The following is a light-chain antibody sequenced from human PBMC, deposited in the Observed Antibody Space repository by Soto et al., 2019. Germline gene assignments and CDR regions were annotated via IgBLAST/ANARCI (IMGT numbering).Light chain of an antibody. CDR2: EVS. CDR3: YSYRGYYTRV. Sequence: LTQPASVSGSPGQSITISCTGTSSDVGGYNFVSWYQQHPGRAPKLLIYEVSRRPSGVSSRFSGSKSGDTASLTISGLQAEDEADYYCYSYRGYYTRVFGTGTKV. V-gene: IGLV2-14*01. CDR1: SSDVGGYNF. J-gene: IGLJ1*01.